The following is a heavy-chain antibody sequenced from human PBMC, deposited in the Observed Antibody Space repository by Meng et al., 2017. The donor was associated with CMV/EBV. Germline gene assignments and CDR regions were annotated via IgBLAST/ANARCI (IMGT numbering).Heavy chain of an antibody. D-gene: IGHD2-2*03. CDR1: GFTFSDYY. Sequence: GESLKISCAASGFTFSDYYMSWIRQAPGKGLEWVSYISSSGSTIYYADSVKGRFTISRDNAKNSLYLQMNSLRAEDTAVYYCARDGYCSSTSCYAVAYWGQRTLVTVSS. CDR2: ISSSGSTI. V-gene: IGHV3-11*04. J-gene: IGHJ4*02. CDR3: ARDGYCSSTSCYAVAY.